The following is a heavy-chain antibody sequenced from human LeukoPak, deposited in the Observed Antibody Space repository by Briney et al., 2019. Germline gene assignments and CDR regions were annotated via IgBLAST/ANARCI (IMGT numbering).Heavy chain of an antibody. CDR1: GGSISSYY. CDR2: IYYSGST. V-gene: IGHV4-59*01. CDR3: ARDYDSSAFHY. D-gene: IGHD3-22*01. J-gene: IGHJ4*02. Sequence: SETLSLTCTVPGGSISSYYWSWIRQPPGKGLEWIGYIYYSGSTNYNPSLKSRVTISVDTSKNQFSLKLSSVTAADTAIYYCARDYDSSAFHYWGQGTLVTVST.